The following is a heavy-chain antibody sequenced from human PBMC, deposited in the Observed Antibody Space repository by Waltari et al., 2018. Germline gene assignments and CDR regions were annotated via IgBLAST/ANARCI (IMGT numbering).Heavy chain of an antibody. CDR3: ARGDGAALLFYY. Sequence: QVQLQESGPGLVKPSETLSLTCTVSGGSISSYYWSWIRQPPGKGLEWIGYIYYSGSTNYNPSLKSRVTISVDTSKNQFSLKLSSVTAADTAVYYCARGDGAALLFYYWGQGTLVTVSS. J-gene: IGHJ4*02. V-gene: IGHV4-59*01. D-gene: IGHD6-25*01. CDR2: IYYSGST. CDR1: GGSISSYY.